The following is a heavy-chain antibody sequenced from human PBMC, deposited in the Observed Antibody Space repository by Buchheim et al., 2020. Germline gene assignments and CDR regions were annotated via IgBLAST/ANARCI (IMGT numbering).Heavy chain of an antibody. CDR3: AKDLISYYYYYGMDV. D-gene: IGHD3/OR15-3a*01. J-gene: IGHJ6*02. CDR1: GFTFSSYG. Sequence: QVQLVESGGGVVQPGRSLRLSCAASGFTFSSYGMHWVRQAPGKGLEWVAVISYDGSNKYYADSVKGRFTISRANSKNTLYLQMNSLRAEDTAVYYCAKDLISYYYYYGMDVWGQGTT. V-gene: IGHV3-30*18. CDR2: ISYDGSNK.